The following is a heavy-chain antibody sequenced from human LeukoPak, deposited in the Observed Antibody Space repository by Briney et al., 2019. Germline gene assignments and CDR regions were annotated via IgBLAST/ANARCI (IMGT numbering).Heavy chain of an antibody. CDR1: GFTFSNYA. CDR2: ISGSGGGT. D-gene: IGHD1-1*01. CDR3: AKDPTLSGTAEYFQH. J-gene: IGHJ1*01. Sequence: GGSLRLSCAASGFTFSNYAMSWVRQAPGKGLEWVSVISGSGGGTYYADSVKGRFTISRDNSKNTLYLQMNSLRAEDTAVYYCAKDPTLSGTAEYFQHWGQGTLVTVSS. V-gene: IGHV3-23*01.